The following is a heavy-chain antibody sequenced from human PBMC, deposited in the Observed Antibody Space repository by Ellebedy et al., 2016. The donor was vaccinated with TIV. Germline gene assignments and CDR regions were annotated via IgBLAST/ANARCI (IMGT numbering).Heavy chain of an antibody. CDR1: GFILSNYW. Sequence: GESLKISXAASGFILSNYWMHWVRQVPGKGLVWVSHIRGDGISTNYADSVKGRFTISRDNAKNTMYLQMNSLRAEDTAVYYCARDGVGLIDLDSWGQGTLVTVSS. J-gene: IGHJ4*02. D-gene: IGHD3-3*01. V-gene: IGHV3-74*01. CDR2: IRGDGIST. CDR3: ARDGVGLIDLDS.